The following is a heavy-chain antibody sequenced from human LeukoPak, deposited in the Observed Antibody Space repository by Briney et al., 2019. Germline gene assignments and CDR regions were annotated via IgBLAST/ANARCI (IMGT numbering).Heavy chain of an antibody. J-gene: IGHJ4*02. D-gene: IGHD3-10*01. CDR1: GFAFSSYS. CDR3: ARVLSAAGFDFDY. CDR2: ISSSSSYI. Sequence: PGGSLRLSCAASGFAFSSYSMNWVRQAPGKGLEWVSSISSSSSYIYYADSVKGRFTISRDNAKNSLYQQMNSLRAEDTAVYYCARVLSAAGFDFDYWGQGTLVTVSS. V-gene: IGHV3-21*01.